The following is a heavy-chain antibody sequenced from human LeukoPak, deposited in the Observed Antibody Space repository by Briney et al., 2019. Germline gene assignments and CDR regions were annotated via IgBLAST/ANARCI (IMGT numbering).Heavy chain of an antibody. CDR2: IWYDGSDA. CDR1: GFTFRSIG. J-gene: IGHJ4*02. D-gene: IGHD3-3*01. V-gene: IGHV3-33*08. CDR3: ARVEGFLEWSAKDY. Sequence: GGSLRLSCAASGFTFRSIGMHWVRQAPGRGLEWVTYIWYDGSDADYADPVKGRFTISRDNSKNTLYLQMNSLRAEDTAVYYCARVEGFLEWSAKDYWGQGTLVTVSS.